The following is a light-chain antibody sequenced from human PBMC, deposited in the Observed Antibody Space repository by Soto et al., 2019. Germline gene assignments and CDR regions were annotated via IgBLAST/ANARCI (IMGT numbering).Light chain of an antibody. CDR1: QTVPGNY. CDR2: GAS. Sequence: EIVLTQSPTTLSVSPGEGATLSCRASQTVPGNYLAWLQQKPGQSPRLLIYGASSRATGIPDRFSGSGSGTDFTLIISRVEPDDFALYYCHPYTSPPWTLGQGTRVE. J-gene: IGKJ1*01. V-gene: IGKV3-20*01. CDR3: HPYTSPPWT.